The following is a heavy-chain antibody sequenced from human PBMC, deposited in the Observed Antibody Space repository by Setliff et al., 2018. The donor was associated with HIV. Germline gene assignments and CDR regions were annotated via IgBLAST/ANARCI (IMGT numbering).Heavy chain of an antibody. D-gene: IGHD2-2*01. J-gene: IGHJ4*02. Sequence: SETLSLTCTVSGGSISSYYWNWIRQPPGKGLEWIGNMFYSGSTNYNPPLRSRATMSVDTSNNQFSLKLSSVTAADTAVYHCARSYCSSTSCSYYFDYWGQGTLVTVSS. V-gene: IGHV4-59*01. CDR2: MFYSGST. CDR1: GGSISSYY. CDR3: ARSYCSSTSCSYYFDY.